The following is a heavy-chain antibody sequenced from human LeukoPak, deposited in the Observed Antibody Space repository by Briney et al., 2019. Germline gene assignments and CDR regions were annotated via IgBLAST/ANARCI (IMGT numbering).Heavy chain of an antibody. CDR1: GFTFSSYS. J-gene: IGHJ4*02. Sequence: GGSLRLSCAASGFTFSSYSMNWVRQAPGKGLEWVSSISSSSYIYYADSVKGRFTISRDNAKNPLYLQMNSLRAEDTAVYYCARDSRTRTMIVVANIDYWGQGTLVTVSS. D-gene: IGHD3-22*01. V-gene: IGHV3-21*01. CDR2: ISSSSYI. CDR3: ARDSRTRTMIVVANIDY.